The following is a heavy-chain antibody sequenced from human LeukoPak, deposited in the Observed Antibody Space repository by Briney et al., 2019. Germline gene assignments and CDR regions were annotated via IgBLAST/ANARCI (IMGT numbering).Heavy chain of an antibody. V-gene: IGHV3-53*01. CDR1: GFTVSSNY. D-gene: IGHD3-22*01. Sequence: GGSLRLSCAASGFTVSSNYMSWVRQAPGKGLEWVSVIYSGGSTYYADSVKGRFTIPRDNSKNTLYLQLNSLRAEDTAVYYCASRNYYDSSGPFDYWGQGTLVTVSS. CDR3: ASRNYYDSSGPFDY. CDR2: IYSGGST. J-gene: IGHJ4*02.